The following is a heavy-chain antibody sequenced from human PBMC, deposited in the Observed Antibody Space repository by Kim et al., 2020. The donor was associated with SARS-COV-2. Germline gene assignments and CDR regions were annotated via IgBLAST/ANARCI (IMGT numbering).Heavy chain of an antibody. CDR3: ARSGNGYNAFGI. D-gene: IGHD5-12*01. Sequence: GGSLRLSCAASGLSFSDSYMNWVSQAPGKGLEWLSFISTSGESIFYAASVEGRFTISRDNAKKLLYLQMNYRRDEDTAVYYCARSGNGYNAFGIWGQG. CDR1: GLSFSDSY. V-gene: IGHV3-11*01. J-gene: IGHJ4*02. CDR2: ISTSGESI.